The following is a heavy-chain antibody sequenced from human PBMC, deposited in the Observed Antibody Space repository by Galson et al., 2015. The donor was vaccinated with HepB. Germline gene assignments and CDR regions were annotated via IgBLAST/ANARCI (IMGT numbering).Heavy chain of an antibody. CDR1: GFTFDDYT. Sequence: SLRLSCAASGFTFDDYTMHWVRQAPGKGLEWVSLISWDGGSTYYADSVKGRFTISRDNSKNSLYLQMNSLRTEDTALYYCAKDIGVAAVAGTLFDYWGQGTLVTVSS. D-gene: IGHD6-19*01. CDR2: ISWDGGST. J-gene: IGHJ4*02. CDR3: AKDIGVAAVAGTLFDY. V-gene: IGHV3-43*01.